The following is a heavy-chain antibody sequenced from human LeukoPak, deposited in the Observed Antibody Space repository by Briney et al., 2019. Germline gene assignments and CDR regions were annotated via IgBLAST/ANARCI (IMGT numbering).Heavy chain of an antibody. CDR2: ISEYDGST. CDR3: ARVVCPHCMIDY. CDR1: GYTYISYG. V-gene: IGHV1-18*01. Sequence: ASVTASCMSSGYTYISYGISWVRQAPGQGHEGMGWISEYDGSTKFAKKLQGRLTMTTDTSKRTAYMELRSLRSDDTAVYYCARVVCPHCMIDYWGQGTLVTVSS. D-gene: IGHD2-8*01. J-gene: IGHJ4*02.